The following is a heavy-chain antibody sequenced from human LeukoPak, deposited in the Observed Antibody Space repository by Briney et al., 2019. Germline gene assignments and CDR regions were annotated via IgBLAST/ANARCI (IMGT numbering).Heavy chain of an antibody. CDR3: ASIVVVPAATDAFDI. Sequence: GASVKVSCKASGGTFSSYAISWVRQAPGQGLEWMGWINPNSGGTNYAQKFQGRVTMTRDTSISTAYMELSRLRSDDTAVYYCASIVVVPAATDAFDIWGQGTMVTVSS. CDR1: GGTFSSYA. CDR2: INPNSGGT. D-gene: IGHD2-2*01. V-gene: IGHV1-2*02. J-gene: IGHJ3*02.